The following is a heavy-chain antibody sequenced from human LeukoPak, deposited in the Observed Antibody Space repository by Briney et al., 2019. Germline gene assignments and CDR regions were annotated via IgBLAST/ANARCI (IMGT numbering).Heavy chain of an antibody. V-gene: IGHV3-23*01. J-gene: IGHJ4*02. CDR1: GFTFSSYA. CDR2: ISGSGGST. Sequence: GGSLRLSCAASGFTFSSYAMSWVRQAPGKGLEWVSAISGSGGSTYYADSVKGRFTISRDNSKNTLYLQMNSLRAEDTAVYYCARTYCSGSGCYQIDYWGQGTLVTVSS. CDR3: ARTYCSGSGCYQIDY. D-gene: IGHD2-15*01.